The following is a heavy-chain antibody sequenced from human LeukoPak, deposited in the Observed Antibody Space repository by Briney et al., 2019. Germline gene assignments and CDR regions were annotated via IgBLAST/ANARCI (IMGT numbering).Heavy chain of an antibody. CDR2: IYPGDSDT. CDR1: GYTFTSYW. Sequence: GESLKISCKGSGYTFTSYWIGWGRKMPGKGLEWMGIIYPGDSDTRYSPSFQGQVTISADKSIGTAYLQWSSLKASDTAMYYCARWDHHDSSGQKGGDWGQGTLVTVSS. V-gene: IGHV5-51*01. D-gene: IGHD3-22*01. CDR3: ARWDHHDSSGQKGGD. J-gene: IGHJ4*02.